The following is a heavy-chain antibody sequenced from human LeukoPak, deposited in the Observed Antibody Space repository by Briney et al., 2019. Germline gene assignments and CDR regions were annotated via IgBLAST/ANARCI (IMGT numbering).Heavy chain of an antibody. V-gene: IGHV1-2*02. CDR3: ARVAYGDYVENWFDP. J-gene: IGHJ5*02. CDR1: GYTFTGYY. Sequence: ASVKVSCKASGYTFTGYYMHWVRQAPGQGLEWMGWINPNSGGTNYAQKSQGRVTMTRDTSISTAYIELSRLRSDDTAVYYCARVAYGDYVENWFDPWGQGTLVTVSS. D-gene: IGHD4-17*01. CDR2: INPNSGGT.